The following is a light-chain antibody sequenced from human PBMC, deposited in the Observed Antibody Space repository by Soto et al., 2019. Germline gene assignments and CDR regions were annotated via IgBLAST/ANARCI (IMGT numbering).Light chain of an antibody. CDR1: QSISSY. Sequence: DIQMTQSPSTLSGSVGDRVTITCRASQSISSYLNWYQQKPGKAPKLLIYAASSLQSGVPSRFSGSGSGTDFTLTISSLQPEDFATYYCQQSYSTPRGTFGQGTKVDI. V-gene: IGKV1-39*01. CDR3: QQSYSTPRGT. CDR2: AAS. J-gene: IGKJ1*01.